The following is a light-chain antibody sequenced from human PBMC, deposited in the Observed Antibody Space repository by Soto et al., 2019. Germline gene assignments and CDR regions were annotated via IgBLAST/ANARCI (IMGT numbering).Light chain of an antibody. CDR2: DTS. J-gene: IGKJ4*01. V-gene: IGKV3-11*01. Sequence: IVLTQSPATLSLSPGDRASLSCRASQSVGTSLTWYQQKPGQTPRLLIYDTSTRATGIPARFSGSGSGTDFTLTISSLEPEDFAVYAWQQRSSRFGGGTKVDI. CDR1: QSVGTS. CDR3: QQRSSR.